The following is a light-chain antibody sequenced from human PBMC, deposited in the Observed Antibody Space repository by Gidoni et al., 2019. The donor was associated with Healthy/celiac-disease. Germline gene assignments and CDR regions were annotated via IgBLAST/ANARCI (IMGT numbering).Light chain of an antibody. J-gene: IGKJ2*01. CDR1: QSISSY. Sequence: DIQMTQSPSSLSASVGDRVTITCRASQSISSYLNWYQQKPGKAPKLLIYAASSLQSGDPSRFSGSGSGTDFPLTISSLQPEDFATYYCQQSYSTPRTFGQGTKLEIK. CDR3: QQSYSTPRT. V-gene: IGKV1-39*01. CDR2: AAS.